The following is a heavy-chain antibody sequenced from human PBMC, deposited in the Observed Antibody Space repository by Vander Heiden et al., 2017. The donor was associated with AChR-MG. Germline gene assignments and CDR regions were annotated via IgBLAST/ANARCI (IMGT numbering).Heavy chain of an antibody. J-gene: IGHJ4*02. CDR1: GFTFSSYA. V-gene: IGHV3-23*01. CDR2: SSGSGGGT. Sequence: EVQLLESGGGLVQPGGSLRLSCVASGFTFSSYAMSWVRQAPGKGLEWVSVSSGSGGGTYYADSVKGRFTISRDNPKNTLYLQMNSLRAEDTAVYYCAKRSGYVDYWGQGTLVTVSS. D-gene: IGHD3-3*01. CDR3: AKRSGYVDY.